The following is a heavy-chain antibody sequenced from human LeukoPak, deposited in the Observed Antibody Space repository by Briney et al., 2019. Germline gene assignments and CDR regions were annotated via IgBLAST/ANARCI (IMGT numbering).Heavy chain of an antibody. CDR3: ATENYYDSSGDY. D-gene: IGHD3-22*01. CDR2: ISSSGSTI. CDR1: GFTFSSYE. Sequence: GGSLRLSCATSGFTFSSYEMNWVRQAPGKGLEWVSYISSSGSTIYYADSVKGRFTISRDNAKNSLYLQMNSLGAEDTAVYYCATENYYDSSGDYWGQGTLVTVSS. V-gene: IGHV3-48*03. J-gene: IGHJ4*02.